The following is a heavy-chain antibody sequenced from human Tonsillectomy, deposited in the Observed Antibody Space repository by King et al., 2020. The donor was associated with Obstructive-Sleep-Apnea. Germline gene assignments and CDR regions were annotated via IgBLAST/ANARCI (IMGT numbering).Heavy chain of an antibody. J-gene: IGHJ4*02. V-gene: IGHV3-21*01. D-gene: IGHD1-26*01. Sequence: VQLVESGGGLVKPGGSLRLSCAASGFTFSTYSMNWVRQAPGKGLEWVSSISSSSSYIYYADSVKDRFTISRDNAKNSLYLQMNSLRAEDTAVYYCAGDPIVGATDSLMFDYWGQGTLVTVSS. CDR2: ISSSSSYI. CDR3: AGDPIVGATDSLMFDY. CDR1: GFTFSTYS.